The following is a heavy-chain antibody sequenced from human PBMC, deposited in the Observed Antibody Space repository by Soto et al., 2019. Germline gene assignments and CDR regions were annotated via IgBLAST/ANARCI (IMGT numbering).Heavy chain of an antibody. CDR1: GFTFSDYA. CDR2: IVASGDTT. J-gene: IGHJ5*02. CDR3: AKGLDYYGSGSPQVDP. Sequence: PGGSLRLSCAASGFTFSDYAMTWVRRAPGKGLEWVSSIVASGDTTYYADSVQGRFTISRDNSKSTLYLQMNSLRAEDTAIYYCAKGLDYYGSGSPQVDPWGRGTLVTVSS. D-gene: IGHD3-10*01. V-gene: IGHV3-23*01.